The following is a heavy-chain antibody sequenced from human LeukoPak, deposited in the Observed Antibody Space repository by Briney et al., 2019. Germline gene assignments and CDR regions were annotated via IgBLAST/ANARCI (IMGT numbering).Heavy chain of an antibody. V-gene: IGHV3-48*02. CDR3: ARDKGGQALIAPLDY. Sequence: GGSLRLSCAASGFTFSSYTINWVRQAPGKGLEWVAHISTTSRAIYYADSVRGRFTVSRDNAKNSLFLQMNSLRDEDTAIYYCARDKGGQALIAPLDYWGQGTMVTVSS. D-gene: IGHD3-16*01. CDR2: ISTTSRAI. J-gene: IGHJ4*02. CDR1: GFTFSSYT.